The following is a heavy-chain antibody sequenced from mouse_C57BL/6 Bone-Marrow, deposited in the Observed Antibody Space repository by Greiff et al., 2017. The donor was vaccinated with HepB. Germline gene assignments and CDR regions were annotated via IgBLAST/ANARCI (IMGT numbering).Heavy chain of an antibody. Sequence: EVHLVESGAELVRPGASVKLSCTASGFNIKDDYMHWVKQRPEQGLEWIGWIDPENGDTEYASKFQGKATITADTSSNTAYLQLSSLTSEDTAVYYCTYLLWAYWGQGTLVTVSA. CDR1: GFNIKDDY. CDR3: TYLLWAY. J-gene: IGHJ3*01. CDR2: IDPENGDT. V-gene: IGHV14-4*01. D-gene: IGHD2-1*01.